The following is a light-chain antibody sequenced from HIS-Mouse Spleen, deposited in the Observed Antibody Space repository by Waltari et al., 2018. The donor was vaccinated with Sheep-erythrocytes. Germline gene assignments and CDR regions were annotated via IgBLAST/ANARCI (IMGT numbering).Light chain of an antibody. J-gene: IGKJ4*01. CDR3: QQYYSTPLT. CDR1: QSVLYSSNNKNY. CDR2: WAS. V-gene: IGKV4-1*01. Sequence: DIVMTQSPDSLAVSLGERATINCKSSQSVLYSSNNKNYLAWYQQKPGQPPKRLIDWASTRESGVPDRFSGSGSGTDFTLTISSLQAEDVAVYYCQQYYSTPLTFGGGTKVEIK.